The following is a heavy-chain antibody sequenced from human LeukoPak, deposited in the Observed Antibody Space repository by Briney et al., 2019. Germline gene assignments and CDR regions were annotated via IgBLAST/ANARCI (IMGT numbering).Heavy chain of an antibody. CDR1: GYTFTSYG. V-gene: IGHV1-18*01. CDR3: AGGVVPAAQYGEYYYYYMDV. Sequence: GASVKVSCKASGYTFTSYGISWVRQAPGQGLEWMGWISAYNGNTNYAQKLQGRVTMTTDTSTSTAYMELRSLRSDDTAVYYCAGGVVPAAQYGEYYYYYMDVWGKGTTVTVSS. D-gene: IGHD2-2*01. J-gene: IGHJ6*03. CDR2: ISAYNGNT.